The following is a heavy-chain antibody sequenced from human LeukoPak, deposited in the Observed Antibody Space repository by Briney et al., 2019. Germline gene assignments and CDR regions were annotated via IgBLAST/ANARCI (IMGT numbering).Heavy chain of an antibody. D-gene: IGHD6-13*01. CDR1: GFTFSNYE. V-gene: IGHV3-48*03. J-gene: IGHJ4*02. CDR3: AKVSWANYFDY. CDR2: ISSSGSAI. Sequence: GGSLRLSCAASGFTFSNYEMNWVRQAPGKGLEWVSYISSSGSAIYYADSVRGRFTISRDNSRNTVYLEMNSLRAEDTAIYYCAKVSWANYFDYWGQGTLVTVSS.